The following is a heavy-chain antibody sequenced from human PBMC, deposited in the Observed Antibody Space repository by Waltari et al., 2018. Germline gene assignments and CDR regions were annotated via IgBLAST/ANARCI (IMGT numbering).Heavy chain of an antibody. CDR3: DRARRLTGAYYYYGMDV. V-gene: IGHV1-2*04. CDR1: GYTFTGFY. J-gene: IGHJ6*02. D-gene: IGHD3-10*01. Sequence: QVQLFQAGAEVTKPGASVKVACKASGYTFTGFYMRWMQQAPGQGVEGLGWINPNSGGTNYAQKVPGWVTITSDTSISKAYLELRRLSPDDKDVYYCDRARRLTGAYYYYGMDVWGQGTTVTVSS. CDR2: INPNSGGT.